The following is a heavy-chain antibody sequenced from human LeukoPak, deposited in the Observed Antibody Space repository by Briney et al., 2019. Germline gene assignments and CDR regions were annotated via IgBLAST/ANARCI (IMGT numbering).Heavy chain of an antibody. CDR2: IYYSGST. Sequence: PSETLSLTCTVSGGSISSYCWSWIRQPPGKGLEWIGDIYYSGSTNYNPSLKSRVTISVDTSKNQFSLYLRSVTAADTAVYYCARDPKWDAFDIWGQGTMVTVSS. V-gene: IGHV4-59*01. J-gene: IGHJ3*02. D-gene: IGHD2-8*01. CDR3: ARDPKWDAFDI. CDR1: GGSISSYC.